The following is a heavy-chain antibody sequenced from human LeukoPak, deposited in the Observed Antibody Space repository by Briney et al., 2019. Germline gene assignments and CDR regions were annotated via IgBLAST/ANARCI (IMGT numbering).Heavy chain of an antibody. Sequence: ASGTLSLTCSVSGGSITSYYWSWIRQPPGQGLEWIGNIYYSGSTNYNPSLKSRVTISVDTSKNQFSLKLSSVTAADTAVYYCASAAQWLAFDMWGQGTMVTVSS. CDR1: GGSITSYY. CDR3: ASAAQWLAFDM. V-gene: IGHV4-59*01. CDR2: IYYSGST. J-gene: IGHJ3*02. D-gene: IGHD6-19*01.